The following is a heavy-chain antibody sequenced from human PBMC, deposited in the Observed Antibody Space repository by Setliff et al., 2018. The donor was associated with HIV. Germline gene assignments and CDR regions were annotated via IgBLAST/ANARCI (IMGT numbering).Heavy chain of an antibody. CDR3: ARWGSGSCERVFDY. CDR1: GFRFRSYW. CDR2: VKQDGTET. Sequence: PGGSLRLSCAASGFRFRSYWMSWVRQAPGKGLESVANVKQDGTETLYVDSVKGRFTISRDNANNLVYLQMNSLRVEDTAVYFCARWGSGSCERVFDYWGQGMLVTVSS. V-gene: IGHV3-7*01. D-gene: IGHD1-26*01. J-gene: IGHJ4*02.